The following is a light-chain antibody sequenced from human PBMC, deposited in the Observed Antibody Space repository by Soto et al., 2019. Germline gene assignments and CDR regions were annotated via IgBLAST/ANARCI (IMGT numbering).Light chain of an antibody. CDR2: EVS. Sequence: QSVLTQPASVSGSPGQSISISCTGTSSDVGPYNYVSWYQQHPGKAPKLMIFEVSNRPSGVSNRFSGSKSGNTASLTVSGLQAEDEADYYCSSYSGTNNYVFGTGTKVTVL. CDR1: SSDVGPYNY. V-gene: IGLV2-14*01. J-gene: IGLJ1*01. CDR3: SSYSGTNNYV.